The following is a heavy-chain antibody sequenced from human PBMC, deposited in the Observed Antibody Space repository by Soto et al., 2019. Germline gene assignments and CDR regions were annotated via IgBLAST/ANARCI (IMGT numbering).Heavy chain of an antibody. CDR1: GFTFSSYW. Sequence: GGSLRLSCAASGFTFSSYWMSWVRQAPGKGLEWVANIKQDGSEKYYVDSVKGRFTISRDNAKNSLYLQMNSLRAEDTAVYYCAREALGYSYGYEDYYYYYGMDVWGQGTTVTVSS. CDR3: AREALGYSYGYEDYYYYYGMDV. D-gene: IGHD5-18*01. J-gene: IGHJ6*02. V-gene: IGHV3-7*01. CDR2: IKQDGSEK.